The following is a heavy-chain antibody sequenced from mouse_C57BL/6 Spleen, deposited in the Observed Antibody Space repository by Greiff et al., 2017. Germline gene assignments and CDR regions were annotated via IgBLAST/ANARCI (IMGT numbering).Heavy chain of an antibody. J-gene: IGHJ3*01. CDR2: IDPSDSYT. CDR3: ARSRGFAY. Sequence: QVQLQQPGAELVKPGASVKLSCKASGYTFTSYWMQWVKQRPGQGLEWIGEIDPSDSYTNYNQKFKGKATLSVDTSSRTAYMQLSSLTSEDSAVYYCARSRGFAYGGQGTLVTVSA. CDR1: GYTFTSYW. V-gene: IGHV1-50*01.